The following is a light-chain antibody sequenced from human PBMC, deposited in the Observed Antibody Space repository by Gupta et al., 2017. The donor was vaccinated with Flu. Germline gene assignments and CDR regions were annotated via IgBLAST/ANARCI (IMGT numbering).Light chain of an antibody. Sequence: QSVLTQPPSVSAAPGQKVTISCSGSSSNIGNYFVSWYQQFPGTAPNVVIYDGDKRPSGIPDRFSASPSGTSGTLVITGLQTGDEADYYCGTWDTSMRVGVFGGGTKLTVL. V-gene: IGLV1-51*01. J-gene: IGLJ2*01. CDR1: SSNIGNYF. CDR2: DGD. CDR3: GTWDTSMRVGV.